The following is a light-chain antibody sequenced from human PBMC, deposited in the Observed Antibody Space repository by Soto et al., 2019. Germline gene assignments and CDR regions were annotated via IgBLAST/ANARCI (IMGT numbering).Light chain of an antibody. V-gene: IGKV3-15*01. CDR2: RAS. J-gene: IGKJ1*01. CDR1: QSVTSN. CDR3: QQYDYWWT. Sequence: VMRQSPGAVSVYPGERATLSCRASQSVTSNVAWYQQKPGQAPRLLIYRASARATGVPARFSGSGSGTEFTLTISSLQSEDFGIYYCQQYDYWWTFGQGTKVDIK.